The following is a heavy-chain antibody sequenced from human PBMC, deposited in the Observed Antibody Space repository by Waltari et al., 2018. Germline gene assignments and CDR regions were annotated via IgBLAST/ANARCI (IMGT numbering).Heavy chain of an antibody. CDR2: IEQDGTQT. J-gene: IGHJ3*01. Sequence: EAQLVQSGGGLVQPGGSLRLSCEASGFTFSDYWMTWVRQAPGKGLEWVADIEQDGTQTKLVDSVAGRFSIARDNAKNSLFLHMYSLRAEDTAIYYCARVDSSSRFRPSDLWGQGTVVTVSS. D-gene: IGHD3-22*01. V-gene: IGHV3-7*01. CDR1: GFTFSDYW. CDR3: ARVDSSSRFRPSDL.